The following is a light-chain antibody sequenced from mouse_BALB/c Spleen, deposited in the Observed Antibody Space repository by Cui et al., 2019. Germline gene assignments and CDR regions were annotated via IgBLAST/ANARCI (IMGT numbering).Light chain of an antibody. J-gene: IGKJ2*01. CDR1: SSVDY. V-gene: IGKV4-50*01. CDR3: QQFTGSPYT. CDR2: YTS. Sequence: ENVFTQSPAIMSVSLREKVTMSCRASSSVDYKYWNQQESEASPKQWIYYTSNLAPGVPARFGGSGSGNSYSLTISSMEGKDAATNYCQQFTGSPYTFGGGTKLEIK.